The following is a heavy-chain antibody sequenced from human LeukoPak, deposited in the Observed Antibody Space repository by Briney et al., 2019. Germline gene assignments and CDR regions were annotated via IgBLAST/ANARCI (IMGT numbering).Heavy chain of an antibody. CDR2: IYTSGST. D-gene: IGHD5-12*01. J-gene: IGHJ4*02. Sequence: SETLSLTCTVSGGSISSSSSYYWGWIRQPPGKGLEWIGRIYTSGSTNYNPSLKSRVTMSVDTSKNQFSLKLSSVTAADTAVYYCAREPRWGGYDLGLDYWGQGTLVTVSS. CDR3: AREPRWGGYDLGLDY. CDR1: GGSISSSSSYY. V-gene: IGHV4-39*07.